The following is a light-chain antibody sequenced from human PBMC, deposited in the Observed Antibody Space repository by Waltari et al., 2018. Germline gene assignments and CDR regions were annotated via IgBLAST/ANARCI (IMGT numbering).Light chain of an antibody. CDR1: QDIGTN. CDR3: QQYNNWPPIT. CDR2: GAS. V-gene: IGKV3-15*01. Sequence: EIVMTQSPVTLSVSPGEGATLPCRASQDIGTNLAWYHQRPGQAPRLLMYGASTRDPGVPVRFSGSGSATVFTLTISSLQSEDFGIYYCQQYNNWPPITFGQGTRLEIK. J-gene: IGKJ5*01.